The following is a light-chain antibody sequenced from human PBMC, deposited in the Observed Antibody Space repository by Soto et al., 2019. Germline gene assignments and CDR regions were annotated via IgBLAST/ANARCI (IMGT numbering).Light chain of an antibody. J-gene: IGLJ7*01. Sequence: QSVVTQPPSASGTPGQRVTISCSGSSSNIGSNFVNWYQQLPGTAPKLLIYSNNQRPSGVPDRFSGSKSGTSASLAISGLQSEDEADYYCATWDDSLNGPVFGGGTQLTVL. V-gene: IGLV1-44*01. CDR3: ATWDDSLNGPV. CDR2: SNN. CDR1: SSNIGSNF.